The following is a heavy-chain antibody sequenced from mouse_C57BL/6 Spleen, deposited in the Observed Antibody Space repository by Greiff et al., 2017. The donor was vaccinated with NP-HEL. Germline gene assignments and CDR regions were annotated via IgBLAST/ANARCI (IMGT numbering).Heavy chain of an antibody. CDR2: ISPRDGST. Sequence: VQLQQSGPELVKPGASVKLSCKASGYTFTSYDINWVKQRPGQGLEWIGWISPRDGSTNYNEKFKGKATLTVDQSSSTAYMELHSLTSEDAAVYFGARGYCNYFDYWGQGTTLTVSS. CDR3: ARGYCNYFDY. J-gene: IGHJ2*01. CDR1: GYTFTSYD. V-gene: IGHV1-85*01.